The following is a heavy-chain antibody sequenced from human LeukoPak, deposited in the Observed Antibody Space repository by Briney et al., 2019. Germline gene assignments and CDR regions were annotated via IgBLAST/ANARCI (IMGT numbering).Heavy chain of an antibody. J-gene: IGHJ3*02. CDR2: ISYDGSNK. CDR3: ARANYDSSWYHAFDI. V-gene: IGHV3-30*04. D-gene: IGHD3-22*01. CDR1: GFTFSSYA. Sequence: GGSPRLSCAASGFTFSSYAMHWVRQAPGKGLEWVAVISYDGSNKYYADSVKGRFTISRDNSKNTLYLQMNSLRAEDTAVYYSARANYDSSWYHAFDIWGQGTMVTVSS.